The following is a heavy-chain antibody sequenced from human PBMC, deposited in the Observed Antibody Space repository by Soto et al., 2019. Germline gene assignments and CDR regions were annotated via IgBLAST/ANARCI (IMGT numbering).Heavy chain of an antibody. CDR3: TTTITMVRGVIT. J-gene: IGHJ4*02. CDR1: GFTFSNAW. CDR2: IKSKTDGGTT. Sequence: GESLKISCAASGFTFSNAWMSWVRQAPGKGLEWVGRIKSKTDGGTTDYAAPVKGRFTISRDDSKNTLYLQMNSLKTEDTAVYYCTTTITMVRGVITWGQGTLVTVSS. D-gene: IGHD3-10*01. V-gene: IGHV3-15*01.